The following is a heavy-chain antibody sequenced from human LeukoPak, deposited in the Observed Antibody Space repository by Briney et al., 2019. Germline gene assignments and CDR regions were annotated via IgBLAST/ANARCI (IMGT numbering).Heavy chain of an antibody. J-gene: IGHJ4*02. D-gene: IGHD5-18*01. CDR1: GFTFSSCA. Sequence: QSGGSLRLSCAASGFTFSSCAMTWVRQAPGKGLEWVSTIGGSGGRTYYADSVKGRFTISRDSSKNTLYLQMNSLRAEDTAVYYCAKGYSYGFDYWGQGTLVTVSS. V-gene: IGHV3-23*01. CDR2: IGGSGGRT. CDR3: AKGYSYGFDY.